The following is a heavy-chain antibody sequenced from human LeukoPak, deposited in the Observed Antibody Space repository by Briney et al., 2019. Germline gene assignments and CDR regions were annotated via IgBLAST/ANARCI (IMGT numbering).Heavy chain of an antibody. J-gene: IGHJ4*02. CDR3: ARENYYDRSGYYLYYFDY. CDR2: IIPIFGTA. D-gene: IGHD3-22*01. V-gene: IGHV1-69*01. Sequence: ASVKVSCKASGGTFSSYAISWVRQAPGQGLEWMGGIIPIFGTANYAQKFQGRVTITADESTSTAYMELSSLRSEDTAVYYCARENYYDRSGYYLYYFDYWGQGTLVTVSS. CDR1: GGTFSSYA.